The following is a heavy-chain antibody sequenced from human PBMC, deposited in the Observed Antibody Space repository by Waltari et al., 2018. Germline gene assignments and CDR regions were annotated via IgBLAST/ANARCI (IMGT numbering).Heavy chain of an antibody. V-gene: IGHV3-7*01. J-gene: IGHJ4*02. CDR3: ARDVPNGYFDY. D-gene: IGHD1-1*01. CDR2: INQDGRDK. CDR1: GFPFTNYW. Sequence: VHLVQSGGGLIQPGGSLGLSWGVSGFPFTNYWMTWVRRAPGQGLEWVANINQDGRDKNYVDSVEGRFTIARDNAQNSVYLQMNSLRAEDTAVYYCARDVPNGYFDYWGSGTLVTVSS.